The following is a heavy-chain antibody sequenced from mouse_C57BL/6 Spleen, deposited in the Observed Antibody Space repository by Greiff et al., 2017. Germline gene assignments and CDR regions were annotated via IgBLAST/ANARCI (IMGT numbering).Heavy chain of an antibody. CDR3: ERDYYDHPVPFAY. V-gene: IGHV1-4*01. J-gene: IGHJ3*01. D-gene: IGHD1-1*02. CDR1: GYTFTSYT. Sequence: VQLQQSGAELARPGSSVKMSCKDSGYTFTSYTMHWVKQRPGPGLEWIGYINPSSGYTKYNQKFKDKATLTADKSSNTAYIQLNSLTSEDSADYYCERDYYDHPVPFAYWGQGTLVTVSA. CDR2: INPSSGYT.